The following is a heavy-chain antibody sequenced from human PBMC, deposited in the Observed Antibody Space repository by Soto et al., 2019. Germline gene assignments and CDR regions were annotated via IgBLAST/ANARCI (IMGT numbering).Heavy chain of an antibody. CDR2: IYYSWIN. J-gene: IGHJ6*02. CDR1: GGSVSSGSYY. CDR3: VGDHMVRGEDYYYGMDV. V-gene: IGHV4-61*01. Sequence: SETLSLTCTVSGGSVSSGSYYWSWIRQPPGKGLEWIGYIYYSWINNYNPSLNSRVTISVDTSKNHFSLKLSSVTAADTAVYYCVGDHMVRGEDYYYGMDVWGQGTTVTVSS. D-gene: IGHD3-10*01.